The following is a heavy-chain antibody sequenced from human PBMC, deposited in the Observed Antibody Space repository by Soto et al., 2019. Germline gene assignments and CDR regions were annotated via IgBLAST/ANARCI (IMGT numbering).Heavy chain of an antibody. Sequence: PGGSLRLSCAASGLTVHTSYMSWVRQAPGKGLEWVSIIYTGGGRYYADSVKGRFTISRDDSNNVVYLQMNSLRAEDTAVYYCARAYDWDPAYFDYWGRGTLVTVSS. CDR1: GLTVHTSY. V-gene: IGHV3-53*01. CDR3: ARAYDWDPAYFDY. CDR2: IYTGGGR. J-gene: IGHJ4*02. D-gene: IGHD3-9*01.